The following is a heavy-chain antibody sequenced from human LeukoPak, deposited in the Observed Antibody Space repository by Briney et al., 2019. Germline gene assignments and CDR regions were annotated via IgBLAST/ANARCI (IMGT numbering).Heavy chain of an antibody. Sequence: ASVKVSCKASGYTFTSNYIHWVRQAPGQGLEWMGIIYPRDGSTSYAQKFQGRVTVTRDTSTSTVHMELSGLRSEDTAVYYCARDQEGFDYWGQGTLVTVSS. J-gene: IGHJ4*02. V-gene: IGHV1-46*01. CDR2: IYPRDGST. CDR3: ARDQEGFDY. CDR1: GYTFTSNY.